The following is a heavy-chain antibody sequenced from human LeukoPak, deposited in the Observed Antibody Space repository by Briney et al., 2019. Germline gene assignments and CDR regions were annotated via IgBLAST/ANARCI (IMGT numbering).Heavy chain of an antibody. D-gene: IGHD4-23*01. CDR2: IYHSGTT. V-gene: IGHV4-34*01. J-gene: IGHJ3*02. CDR3: ARGGGTVEKSNAFDI. Sequence: GSLRLSCAASGFTFGGYEMNWVRQPPGKGLEWIGEIYHSGTTNYNPSLKSRVFISVDKSKNQFSLKLNSVTAADTAIYYCARGGGTVEKSNAFDIWGQGTMVIVSS. CDR1: GFTFGGYE.